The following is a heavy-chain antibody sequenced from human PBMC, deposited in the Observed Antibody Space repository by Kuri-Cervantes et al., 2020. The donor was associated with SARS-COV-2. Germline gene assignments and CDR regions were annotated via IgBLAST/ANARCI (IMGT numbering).Heavy chain of an antibody. V-gene: IGHV3-7*04. J-gene: IGHJ6*02. CDR1: RFTFNTYW. CDR2: IKQVGSEK. Sequence: GGSLRLSCAASRFTFNTYWMTWVRQAPGKGLESVAKIKQVGSEKYYVDSVKGRFTISRDNAKNPLYLQMNSLRAEDTAVYDCAREEVVPAAVRGYFYRYGMGVWGQGTTVTVSS. D-gene: IGHD2-2*01. CDR3: AREEVVPAAVRGYFYRYGMGV.